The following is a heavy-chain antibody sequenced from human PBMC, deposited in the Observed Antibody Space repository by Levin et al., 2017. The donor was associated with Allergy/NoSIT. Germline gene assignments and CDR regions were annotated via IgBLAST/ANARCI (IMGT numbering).Heavy chain of an antibody. Sequence: ASVKVSCKASGYTFTSYGISWVRQAPGQGLEWMGWISAYKGNTNYAQKLQDRVTMTTDTSTSTAYMELRSLRSDDTDVYYCARGNYYGSGSYYRTVVTARSYYSGMDVWGQGTTVTVSS. CDR1: GYTFTSYG. D-gene: IGHD3-10*01. CDR2: ISAYKGNT. CDR3: ARGNYYGSGSYYRTVVTARSYYSGMDV. J-gene: IGHJ6*02. V-gene: IGHV1-18*01.